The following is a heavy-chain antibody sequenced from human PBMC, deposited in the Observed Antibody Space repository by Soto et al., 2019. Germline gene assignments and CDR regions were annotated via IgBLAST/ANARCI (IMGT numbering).Heavy chain of an antibody. CDR1: GYTFTSYA. V-gene: IGHV1-3*01. Sequence: QVQLVQSGAEVKKPGASVKVSCKASGYTFTSYAMHWVRQAPGQRLEWMGWINAGNGNTKYSQKFQGRVTISRDTAASTAYMELSSLSSEDTAVYYCARGLSGGDADWFDPWGQGTLVTVSS. D-gene: IGHD2-21*02. J-gene: IGHJ5*02. CDR2: INAGNGNT. CDR3: ARGLSGGDADWFDP.